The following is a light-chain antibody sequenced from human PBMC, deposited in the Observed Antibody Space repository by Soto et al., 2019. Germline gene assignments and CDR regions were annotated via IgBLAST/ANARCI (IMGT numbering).Light chain of an antibody. J-gene: IGLJ1*01. CDR1: SSDVGGYNY. V-gene: IGLV2-8*01. CDR3: SSYSSSSNLGV. Sequence: QSVLTQLPSASGSPGQSVTISCTGSSSDVGGYNYVSWFQQHPGKAPKLMIYDVSKRPSGVPDRFSGSKSGNTASLTVSGLQAEDEAVYHRSSYSSSSNLGVFGTAPKVTVL. CDR2: DVS.